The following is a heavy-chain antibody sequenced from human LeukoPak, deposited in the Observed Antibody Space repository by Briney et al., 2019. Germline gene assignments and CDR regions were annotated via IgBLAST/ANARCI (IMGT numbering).Heavy chain of an antibody. V-gene: IGHV3-30-3*01. J-gene: IGHJ4*02. CDR2: TSYDGANK. Sequence: KAGGSLRLSCAASGFTFSTYPMHWVRLTPGKGLDWVATTSYDGANKYYADSVKGRFTISRDNSRNTLFLHMDSLRLEDTAVYYCARFGFTVGSFGFDYWGQGTLVTVSS. D-gene: IGHD2-8*02. CDR3: ARFGFTVGSFGFDY. CDR1: GFTFSTYP.